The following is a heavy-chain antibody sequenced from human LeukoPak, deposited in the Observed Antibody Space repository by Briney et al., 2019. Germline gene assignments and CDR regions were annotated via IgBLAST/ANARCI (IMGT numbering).Heavy chain of an antibody. Sequence: GASVNVSCKASGYTFTGYYMHWVRQAPGQGLEWMGWINPNSGGTNYAQKFQGRVTMTRDTSISTAYMELSRLRSDDTAVYYCARGHGSGSYFMYYYGMDVWGQGTTVTVSS. CDR1: GYTFTGYY. CDR3: ARGHGSGSYFMYYYGMDV. V-gene: IGHV1-2*02. CDR2: INPNSGGT. D-gene: IGHD3-10*01. J-gene: IGHJ6*02.